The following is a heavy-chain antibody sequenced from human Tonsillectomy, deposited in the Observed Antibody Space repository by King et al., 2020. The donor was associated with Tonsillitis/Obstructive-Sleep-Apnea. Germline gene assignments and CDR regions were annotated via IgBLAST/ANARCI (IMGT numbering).Heavy chain of an antibody. Sequence: VQLVESGGGLVQPGGSLRLSCAASGFTFSSYAMNWVRQAPGKGLEWVSAISGSGDSTYSADSVKGRFTIPRDNSKNTLYLQMNSLRAEDTAVYYCAKDPGSMVRGVTGGLDPWGQGTLVTVSS. D-gene: IGHD3-10*01. V-gene: IGHV3-23*04. J-gene: IGHJ5*02. CDR1: GFTFSSYA. CDR3: AKDPGSMVRGVTGGLDP. CDR2: ISGSGDST.